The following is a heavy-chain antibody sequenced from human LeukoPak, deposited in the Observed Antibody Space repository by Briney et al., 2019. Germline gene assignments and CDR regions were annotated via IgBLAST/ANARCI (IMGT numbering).Heavy chain of an antibody. D-gene: IGHD5-12*01. V-gene: IGHV3-23*01. CDR3: ALLDIVATIGFDY. CDR2: ISGSGIST. Sequence: GGSLRLSCAAAGFTFSDYGMNWVRQAPGKGLEWVSGISGSGISTYYADSVKGRFTISRDNSKNTLYLQMNSLRVEDTAVYYCALLDIVATIGFDYWGQGTLVTVSS. CDR1: GFTFSDYG. J-gene: IGHJ4*02.